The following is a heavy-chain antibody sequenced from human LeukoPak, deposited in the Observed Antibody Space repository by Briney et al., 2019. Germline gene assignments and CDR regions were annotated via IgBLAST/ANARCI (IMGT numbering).Heavy chain of an antibody. CDR1: GYNFISYW. CDR2: ISPTDTGT. Sequence: GESLKISCNASGYNFISYWIGWVRQMPGKGQELMDIISPTDTGTRYSPSFQAQVTMSDENSISTAYLKWRSLKASDTAIYYCARQAARASPGIDSWGQGTQLTVSS. V-gene: IGHV5-51*01. J-gene: IGHJ4*02. CDR3: ARQAARASPGIDS. D-gene: IGHD6-25*01.